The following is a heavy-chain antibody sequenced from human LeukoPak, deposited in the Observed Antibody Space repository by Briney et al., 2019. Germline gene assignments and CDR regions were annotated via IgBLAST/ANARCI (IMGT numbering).Heavy chain of an antibody. CDR2: IYHSGRT. D-gene: IGHD3-16*01. CDR1: GYSISSGYY. CDR3: ARDLVGDHDAFDI. J-gene: IGHJ3*02. Sequence: SETLSLTCAVSGYSISSGYYWGWIRQPPGKGLEWIGSIYHSGRTYYNPSLKSRVTISVDTSKNQFSLKLSSVTAADTAVYYCARDLVGDHDAFDIWGQGTMVTVSS. V-gene: IGHV4-38-2*02.